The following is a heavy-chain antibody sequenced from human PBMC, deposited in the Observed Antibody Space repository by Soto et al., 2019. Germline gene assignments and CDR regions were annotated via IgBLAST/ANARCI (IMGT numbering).Heavy chain of an antibody. CDR3: AKGASYCSGGSCYPETVNV. CDR1: GFTFSSYA. CDR2: ISGSGGST. D-gene: IGHD2-15*01. J-gene: IGHJ6*02. V-gene: IGHV3-23*01. Sequence: PGGSLRLSCAASGFTFSSYAMSWVRQAPGKGLEWVPAISGSGGSTYYADSVKGRFTISRDNSRNTLYLQMNSLRAEDTAVYYCAKGASYCSGGSCYPETVNVWGQGTTVTVSS.